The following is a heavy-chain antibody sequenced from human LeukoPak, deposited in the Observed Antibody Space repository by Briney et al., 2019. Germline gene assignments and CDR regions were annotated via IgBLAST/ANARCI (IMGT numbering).Heavy chain of an antibody. CDR3: ARDNGWFDP. D-gene: IGHD2-8*01. V-gene: IGHV4-30-2*01. J-gene: IGHJ5*02. CDR1: GGSISSGGYS. CDR2: IYHSGST. Sequence: SETLSLTCAVSGGSISSGGYSWSWIRQPPGKGLEWIGYIYHSGSTYYNPSLKSRVTISVDRSKNQFSLKLSSVTAADTAVYYCARDNGWFDPWGQGTLVTVSS.